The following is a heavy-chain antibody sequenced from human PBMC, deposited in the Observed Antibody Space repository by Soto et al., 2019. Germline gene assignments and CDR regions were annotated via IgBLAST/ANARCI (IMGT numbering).Heavy chain of an antibody. Sequence: GGSLRLSCAASGFIFTDYGMHWVRQAPGKGLEWVAVIWNDEANRNYAVSVMGRFTISRDNSKNTLYLQMNSLRAEDTAVYYCVRDYGGSAAPVWGQGTTVTVS. J-gene: IGHJ6*02. V-gene: IGHV3-33*01. D-gene: IGHD6-13*01. CDR3: VRDYGGSAAPV. CDR2: IWNDEANR. CDR1: GFIFTDYG.